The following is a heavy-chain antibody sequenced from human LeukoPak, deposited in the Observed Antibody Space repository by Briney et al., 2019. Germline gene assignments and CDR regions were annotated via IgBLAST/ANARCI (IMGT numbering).Heavy chain of an antibody. CDR1: GFTFSSYE. V-gene: IGHV3-23*01. D-gene: IGHD5-18*01. Sequence: QTGGSLRLSCAASGFTFSSYEMNWVRQAPGKGLEWVSGISGSDGSTNYADSVKGRFTISRDNSKNTVYLQMNSLRAEDTAVYYCAKVDTGYSYGNFDYWGQGTLVTVSS. CDR3: AKVDTGYSYGNFDY. CDR2: ISGSDGST. J-gene: IGHJ4*02.